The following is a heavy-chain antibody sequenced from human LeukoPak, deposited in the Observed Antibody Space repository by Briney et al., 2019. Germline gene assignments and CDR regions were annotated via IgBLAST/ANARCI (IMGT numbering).Heavy chain of an antibody. CDR1: GLNFDDSA. Sequence: GGSLRLSCVASGLNFDDSAMHWVRQAPGKGLEWVSLIGADGGSTFSADSVKGRFSISRDNSKNSLYLQMNSLRSEDTAMYYCAKESGKFDYWGQGTLVAVSP. V-gene: IGHV3-43*02. CDR3: AKESGKFDY. CDR2: IGADGGST. J-gene: IGHJ4*02.